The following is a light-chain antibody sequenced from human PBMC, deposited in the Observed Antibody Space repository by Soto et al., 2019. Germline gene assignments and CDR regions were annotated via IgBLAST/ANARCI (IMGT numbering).Light chain of an antibody. CDR1: QTISSW. CDR3: QQYETYSPWT. J-gene: IGKJ1*01. Sequence: DIQMTQSPSTLSGSVGDRVTITCRASQTISSWLAWYQQKPGRAPKFLIYDASSLENGVPSRFSGSGSGTEFTLTISSLQPDDFATYYCQQYETYSPWTFGQGTKVAIK. V-gene: IGKV1-5*01. CDR2: DAS.